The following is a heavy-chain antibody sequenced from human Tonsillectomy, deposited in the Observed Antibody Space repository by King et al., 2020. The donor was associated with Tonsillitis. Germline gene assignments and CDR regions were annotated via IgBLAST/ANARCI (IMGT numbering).Heavy chain of an antibody. CDR2: IYHSGST. V-gene: IGHV4-4*02. Sequence: VQLQESGPGLVKPSGTLSLTCAVSGGSISSSNWWSWVRQPPGKGLEWIGEIYHSGSTNCNPSLKSRVTILVDKSKNQFALKLSSVTAADTAVYYGAREITSGIDYYYGMDVWGQGTTVTVSS. CDR3: AREITSGIDYYYGMDV. J-gene: IGHJ6*02. CDR1: GGSISSSNW. D-gene: IGHD3-10*01.